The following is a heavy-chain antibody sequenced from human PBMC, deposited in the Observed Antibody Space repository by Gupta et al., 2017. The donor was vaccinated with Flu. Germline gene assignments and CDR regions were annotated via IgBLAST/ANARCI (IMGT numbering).Heavy chain of an antibody. Sequence: GSLRLSCAASGFTFSDHYMDWVRQAPRKGPEWVGRIRNKAKRHTTEYAASVQDRFIIPRDDSRKSLYLQMNSLRSEDTAGYYCVRAFTFETDQFDYWGQGTTVTVSS. CDR3: VRAFTFETDQFDY. CDR2: IRNKAKRHTT. J-gene: IGHJ4*02. CDR1: GFTFSDHY. D-gene: IGHD3-16*01. V-gene: IGHV3-72*01.